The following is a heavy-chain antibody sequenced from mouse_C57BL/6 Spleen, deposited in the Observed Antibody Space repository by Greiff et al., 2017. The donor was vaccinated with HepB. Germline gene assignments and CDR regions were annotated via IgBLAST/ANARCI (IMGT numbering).Heavy chain of an antibody. Sequence: QVHVKQPGAELVRPGSSVKLSCKASGYTFTSYWMHWVKQRPIQGLEWIGNIDPSDSETHYNQKFKDKATLTVDKSSSTAYMQLSSLTSEDSAVYYCARKNYGSSDWYFDVWGTGTTVTVSS. D-gene: IGHD1-1*01. CDR1: GYTFTSYW. CDR3: ARKNYGSSDWYFDV. J-gene: IGHJ1*03. V-gene: IGHV1-52*01. CDR2: IDPSDSET.